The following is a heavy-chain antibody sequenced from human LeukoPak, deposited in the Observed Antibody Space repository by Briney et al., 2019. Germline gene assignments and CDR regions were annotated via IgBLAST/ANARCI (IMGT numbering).Heavy chain of an antibody. D-gene: IGHD3-10*01. CDR2: ILYSGSDT. J-gene: IGHJ2*01. V-gene: IGHV3-23*03. CDR1: GFTFSNYA. CDR3: ARVGDHFHWYLDL. Sequence: GGSLRLSCSVSGFTFSNYAMHWVRQAPGKGLEWVSILYSGSDTYYADSVKGRFTISRDSSKNILSLQMNNLRAEDTAVYYCARVGDHFHWYLDLWGRGTLVTVSS.